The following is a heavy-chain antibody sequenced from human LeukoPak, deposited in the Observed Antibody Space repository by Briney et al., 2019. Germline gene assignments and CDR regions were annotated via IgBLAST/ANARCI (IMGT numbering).Heavy chain of an antibody. J-gene: IGHJ6*03. Sequence: SETLSLTCTVSGGSISRYHWSWIRQPAGKGLEWIGRIYTSGSTNYNPSLKSRVTMPVDTSKNQFSLKLSSVTAADTAVYYCARLVGAGKDYYYYYMDVWGKGTTVTVSS. CDR2: IYTSGST. V-gene: IGHV4-4*07. CDR1: GGSISRYH. D-gene: IGHD1-26*01. CDR3: ARLVGAGKDYYYYYMDV.